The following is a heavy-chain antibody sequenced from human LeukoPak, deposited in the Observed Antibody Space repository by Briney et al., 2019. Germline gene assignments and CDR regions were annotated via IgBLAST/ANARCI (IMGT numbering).Heavy chain of an antibody. CDR1: GFTFSSYS. CDR3: ARGVGNYGDYY. D-gene: IGHD4-17*01. CDR2: ISSSSSYI. V-gene: IGHV3-21*01. Sequence: GGSLRLSCAASGFTFSSYSMNWVRQAPGKGLEWVSSISSSSSYIYYADSVKGRFTISRDNAKNPLYLQINSLRAEDTAVYYCARGVGNYGDYYWGQGTLVTVSS. J-gene: IGHJ4*02.